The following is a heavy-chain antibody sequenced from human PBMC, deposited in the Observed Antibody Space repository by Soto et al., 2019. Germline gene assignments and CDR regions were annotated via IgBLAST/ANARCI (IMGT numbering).Heavy chain of an antibody. Sequence: ASVKVSCKASGYTFTGYYMHWVRQAPGQGLEWMGWINPNSGGTNYAQKFQGWVTMTTDTSTSTAYMELRRLRSDDTAVYYCAGEYVNYYYYYGMDVWGQGTTVTVSS. CDR3: AGEYVNYYYYYGMDV. CDR1: GYTFTGYY. D-gene: IGHD3-16*01. V-gene: IGHV1-2*04. J-gene: IGHJ6*02. CDR2: INPNSGGT.